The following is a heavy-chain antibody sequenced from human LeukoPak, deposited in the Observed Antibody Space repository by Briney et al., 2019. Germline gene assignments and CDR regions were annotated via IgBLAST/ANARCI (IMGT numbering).Heavy chain of an antibody. Sequence: GASVKVSCKASGGTFSSYAISWMRQAPGQGLEWMGWISAYNGNTNYAQKLQGRVTMTTDTSTSTAYMELRSLRSDDTAVYYCARAGYDSSGYYHTFDYWGQGTLVTVSS. CDR2: ISAYNGNT. J-gene: IGHJ4*02. CDR1: GGTFSSYA. CDR3: ARAGYDSSGYYHTFDY. V-gene: IGHV1-18*01. D-gene: IGHD3-22*01.